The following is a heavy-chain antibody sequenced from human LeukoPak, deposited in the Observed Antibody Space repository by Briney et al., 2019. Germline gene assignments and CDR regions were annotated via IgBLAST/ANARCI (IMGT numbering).Heavy chain of an antibody. CDR3: AKDLYGFTSLDYDFWSGYPLLDY. CDR1: GFTFSSYA. CDR2: ISGSGGST. D-gene: IGHD3-3*01. V-gene: IGHV3-23*01. Sequence: PEGSLRLSCAASGFTFSSYAMSWVRQAPGKGLEWVSAISGSGGSTYYADSVKGRFTISRDNSKNTLYLQMNSLRAEDTAVYYCAKDLYGFTSLDYDFWSGYPLLDYWGQGTLVTVSS. J-gene: IGHJ4*02.